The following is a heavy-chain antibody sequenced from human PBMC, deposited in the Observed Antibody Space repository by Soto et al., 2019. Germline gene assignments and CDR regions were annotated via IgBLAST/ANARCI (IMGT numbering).Heavy chain of an antibody. D-gene: IGHD1-1*01. CDR2: INPSGGST. V-gene: IGHV1-46*02. CDR3: ARDLFFNKDDGVRPLLQGLEF. Sequence: ASVKVSCKAPGYAYNGYYMWWLYQAHRQGLEWMGIINPSGGSTRYGQKFQGRVTMTRDTSTSTVYMELSSLRSEDTAVYYCARDLFFNKDDGVRPLLQGLEFLVKGTSVTGSS. CDR1: GYAYNGYY. J-gene: IGHJ6*01.